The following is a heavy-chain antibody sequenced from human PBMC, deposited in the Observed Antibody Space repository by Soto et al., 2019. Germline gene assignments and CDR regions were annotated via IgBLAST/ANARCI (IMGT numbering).Heavy chain of an antibody. J-gene: IGHJ4*02. CDR1: GYSISSSNW. Sequence: QVQLQESGPGLVKPSDTLSLTCAVSGYSISSSNWWGWIRQPPGKGLEWIGYIYYSGTTYYNPSLQSRVTRSVDTPKHQFSQKLTSVTAVDTAVYYCARREIQGPIDYWGQGTLVTVSS. V-gene: IGHV4-28*01. CDR3: ARREIQGPIDY. CDR2: IYYSGTT. D-gene: IGHD1-26*01.